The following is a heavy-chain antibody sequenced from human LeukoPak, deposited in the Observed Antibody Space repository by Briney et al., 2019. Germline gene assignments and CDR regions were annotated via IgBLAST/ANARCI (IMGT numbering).Heavy chain of an antibody. Sequence: ASVKVPCKASGYSFTGQDMHWVRQAPGQGLEWMGWINPNTGGTNYAQKFQGRVTITRDTTISAAFMELSRLTSDDTAVYYCAATIFGVANPDYRGQGTLVTVSS. V-gene: IGHV1-2*02. CDR3: AATIFGVANPDY. D-gene: IGHD3-3*01. CDR1: GYSFTGQD. J-gene: IGHJ4*02. CDR2: INPNTGGT.